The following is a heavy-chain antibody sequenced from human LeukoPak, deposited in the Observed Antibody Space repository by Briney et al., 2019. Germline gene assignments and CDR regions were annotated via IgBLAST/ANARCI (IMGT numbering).Heavy chain of an antibody. V-gene: IGHV4-61*02. J-gene: IGHJ4*02. D-gene: IGHD3-3*01. Sequence: PSQTLSLTCTVSGGSISSGSYYWSWLRQPAGTGLEWIGRIYTSGSTNYNPSLKSRVTISVDTSKNQFSLKLSSVTAADTAVYYCAREPSLRSGYYFDYWGQGTLVTVSS. CDR2: IYTSGST. CDR1: GGSISSGSYY. CDR3: AREPSLRSGYYFDY.